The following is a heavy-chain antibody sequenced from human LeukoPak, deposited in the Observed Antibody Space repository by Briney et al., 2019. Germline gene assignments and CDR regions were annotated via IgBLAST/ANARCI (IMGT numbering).Heavy chain of an antibody. CDR3: ALQIAVAGYDAYDI. CDR1: GYKSTNYW. CDR2: VYLDDSDT. Sequence: GESLKISFKASGYKSTNYWIAWVRQMPGKGLEWMGIVYLDDSDTIYSPSFEGQVTISADKSISSTFLQRSSLKAADTAMYYCALQIAVAGYDAYDIWGQGTMVSVSS. V-gene: IGHV5-51*01. J-gene: IGHJ3*02. D-gene: IGHD6-19*01.